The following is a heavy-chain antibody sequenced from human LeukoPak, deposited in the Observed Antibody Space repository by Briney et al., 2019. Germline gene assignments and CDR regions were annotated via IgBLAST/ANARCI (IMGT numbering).Heavy chain of an antibody. J-gene: IGHJ4*02. CDR2: INQDGSGK. Sequence: GGSLRLSCEASGFTLSTYWMNWVRQVPGKGLDWVANINQDGSGKRYVDSVKGRFTIARDNADNSLSLQMNSLRAEDTAVYYCASWGAGGNSWGQGTLVTVSS. CDR1: GFTLSTYW. V-gene: IGHV3-7*01. CDR3: ASWGAGGNS. D-gene: IGHD3-16*01.